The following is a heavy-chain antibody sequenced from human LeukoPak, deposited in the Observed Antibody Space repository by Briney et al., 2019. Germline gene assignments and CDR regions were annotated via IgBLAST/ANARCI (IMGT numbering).Heavy chain of an antibody. CDR3: AREEVFDRNWFDP. D-gene: IGHD3-9*01. V-gene: IGHV1-18*01. CDR2: ISAYNGNT. J-gene: IGHJ5*02. Sequence: ASVKVSCKASGGTFSSYAISWVRQAPGQGLEWMGWISAYNGNTNYAQKLQGRVTMTTDTSTSTAYMELRSLRSDDTAVYYCAREEVFDRNWFDPWGQGTLVTVSS. CDR1: GGTFSSYA.